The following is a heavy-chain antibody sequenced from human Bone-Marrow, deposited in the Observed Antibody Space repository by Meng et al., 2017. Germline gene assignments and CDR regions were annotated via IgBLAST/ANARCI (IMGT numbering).Heavy chain of an antibody. J-gene: IGHJ4*02. Sequence: SETLSLTCTVSGGSISSGSYYWSWIRQPAGKGLEWIGRIYTSGSTNYNPSLKSRVTISVDTSKNQFSLKLSSVTAADTAVYYCARDRWYFDYWGQGTLVTVSS. CDR2: IYTSGST. CDR3: ARDRWYFDY. D-gene: IGHD6-13*01. CDR1: GGSISSGSYY. V-gene: IGHV4-61*02.